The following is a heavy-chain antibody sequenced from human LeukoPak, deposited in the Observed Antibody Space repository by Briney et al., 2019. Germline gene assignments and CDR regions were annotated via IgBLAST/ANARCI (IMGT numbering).Heavy chain of an antibody. CDR3: ARQGYYVYYYYYYMDV. D-gene: IGHD3-3*01. CDR2: IYYSGST. J-gene: IGHJ6*03. Sequence: SETLSLTCTVSGGSISSSSYYWGWIRQPPGKGLEWIGSIYYSGSTYYNPSLKSRVTISVDTSKNQFSLKPSSVTAADTAVYYCARQGYYVYYYYYYMDVWGKGTTVTVSS. CDR1: GGSISSSSYY. V-gene: IGHV4-39*01.